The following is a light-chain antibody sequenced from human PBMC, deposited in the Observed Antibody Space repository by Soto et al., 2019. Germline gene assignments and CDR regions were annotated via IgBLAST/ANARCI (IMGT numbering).Light chain of an antibody. Sequence: DIQMTQSPYTLSAAVGDRVTITCRASQSISIWLAWYQQRPGKAPKXXIYDASSLPSGVPSRFSGSGSGTEFTLTIGSLQPDDFATYEGQHYNSYSEAFGQGTKVDIK. J-gene: IGKJ1*01. V-gene: IGKV1-5*01. CDR3: QHYNSYSEA. CDR1: QSISIW. CDR2: DAS.